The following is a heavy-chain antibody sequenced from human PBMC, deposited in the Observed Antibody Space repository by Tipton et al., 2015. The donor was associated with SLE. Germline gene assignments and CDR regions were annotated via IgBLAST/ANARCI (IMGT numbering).Heavy chain of an antibody. CDR3: AKEKDYLEHQMYV. CDR2: ISISGAYI. D-gene: IGHD4-11*01. CDR1: EFRVSGYN. V-gene: IGHV3-21*01. Sequence: SLRLSCVASEFRVSGYNMDWVRQAPGKGLEWVAMISISGAYISYTDSVKGRFTISKDDAKNSVYLEMNSLRAEDSAVYYCAKEKDYLEHQMYVWGKGTTVTVSS. J-gene: IGHJ6*04.